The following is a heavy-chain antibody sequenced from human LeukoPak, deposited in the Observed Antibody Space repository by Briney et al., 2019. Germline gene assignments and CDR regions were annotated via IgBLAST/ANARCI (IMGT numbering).Heavy chain of an antibody. Sequence: GRSLRLSCAVSGFTFSSYGMHWVRQAPGKGLEWVAVISYDGSNKYYADSVKGRFTISRDNSKNTLYLQMNSLRAEDTALYYCAKDTDGAAAGTTWGHWGQGTLVTVSS. D-gene: IGHD6-13*01. J-gene: IGHJ4*02. V-gene: IGHV3-30*18. CDR2: ISYDGSNK. CDR3: AKDTDGAAAGTTWGH. CDR1: GFTFSSYG.